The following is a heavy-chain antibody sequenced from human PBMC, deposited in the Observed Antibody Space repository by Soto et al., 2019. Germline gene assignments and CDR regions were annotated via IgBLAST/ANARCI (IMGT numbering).Heavy chain of an antibody. D-gene: IGHD1-26*01. Sequence: GASVNVSCKVSGYTLTELSIHWVRQAPGKGLEWMGGFDPEDGETIYAQKFQGRVTMTEDTSTDTAYMELSSLRSEDTAVYCCATEGAPLGGMDVWGQGTTVTVSS. CDR1: GYTLTELS. CDR3: ATEGAPLGGMDV. CDR2: FDPEDGET. J-gene: IGHJ6*02. V-gene: IGHV1-24*01.